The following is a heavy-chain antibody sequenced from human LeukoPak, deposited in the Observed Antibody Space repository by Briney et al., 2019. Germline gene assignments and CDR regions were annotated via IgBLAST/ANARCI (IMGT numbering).Heavy chain of an antibody. J-gene: IGHJ4*02. Sequence: GGSLRLSCAASGFTFNSYGMSWVRQAPGKGLEWVSSISGTGGSTYYADSVKGRFTISRDNSKNTLYLQMNSLRAEDTAVYYCAKVWRGNYYDYWGQGTLVTVSS. CDR2: ISGTGGST. CDR1: GFTFNSYG. D-gene: IGHD1-1*01. CDR3: AKVWRGNYYDY. V-gene: IGHV3-23*01.